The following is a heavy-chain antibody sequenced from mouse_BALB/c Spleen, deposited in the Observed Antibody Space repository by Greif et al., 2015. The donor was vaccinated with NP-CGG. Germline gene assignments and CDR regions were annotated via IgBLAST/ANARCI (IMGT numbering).Heavy chain of an antibody. V-gene: IGHV1-18*01. J-gene: IGHJ2*01. D-gene: IGHD2-1*01. CDR2: INPYNGGT. CDR3: ARQAIYYDYFDY. CDR1: GYSFTGYT. Sequence: DVQLQQSGPELVKPGASMKISCKASGYSFTGYTMNWVKQSHGKNLELIGLINPYNGGTSYNQRFKGKATLTVDKSSSTAYMELLSLTSEDSAVYYCARQAIYYDYFDYWGQGTTLTVSS.